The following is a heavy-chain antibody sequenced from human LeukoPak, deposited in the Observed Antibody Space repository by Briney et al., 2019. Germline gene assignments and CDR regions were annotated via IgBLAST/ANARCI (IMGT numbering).Heavy chain of an antibody. V-gene: IGHV3-7*01. CDR3: ARSNSGYAESCY. CDR1: GFTFRSYW. CDR2: IGQDGSEK. J-gene: IGHJ4*02. D-gene: IGHD5-12*01. Sequence: PGGSLRLSCAASGFTFRSYWMTWVRQAPGKGLEWVANIGQDGSEKYYVDSVKGRFTISRDNAKNSLYLQMNSLRAEDTAVYYCARSNSGYAESCYWGQGTLVTVPS.